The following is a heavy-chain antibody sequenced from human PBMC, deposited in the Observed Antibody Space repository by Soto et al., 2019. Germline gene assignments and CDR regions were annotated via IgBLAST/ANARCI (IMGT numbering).Heavy chain of an antibody. J-gene: IGHJ6*03. CDR3: ARDEITAYYYYYMDV. CDR2: INPSGGST. CDR1: GYTFTSYY. V-gene: IGHV1-46*03. Sequence: ASVTVSCQASGYTFTSYYMHWVRQAPGQGLEWMGIINPSGGSTSYAQKFQGRVTMTRDTSTSTVYMELSSLRSEDTAVYYCARDEITAYYYYYMDVWGKGTTVTVSS. D-gene: IGHD3-16*01.